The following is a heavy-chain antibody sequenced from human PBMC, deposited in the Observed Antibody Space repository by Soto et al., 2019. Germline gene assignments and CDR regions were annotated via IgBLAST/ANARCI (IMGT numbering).Heavy chain of an antibody. CDR3: ARGRYGDY. V-gene: IGHV1-18*01. CDR1: GYGFTTYG. CDR2: ISAHNGNT. J-gene: IGHJ4*02. Sequence: QVHLVQSGAEVKKPGASVKVSCKGSGYGFTTYGITWVRQAPGQGLEWMAWISAHNGNTNYAQKVQGRVTVTRDTSTSTAYMELRSLRYDDTDVYYCARGRYGDYWGQGALVTVYS. D-gene: IGHD1-1*01.